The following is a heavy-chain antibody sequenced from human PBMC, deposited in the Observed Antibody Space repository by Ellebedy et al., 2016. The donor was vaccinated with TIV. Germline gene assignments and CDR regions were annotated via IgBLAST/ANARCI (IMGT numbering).Heavy chain of an antibody. Sequence: PGGSLRLSCAASGLTFSSHAMSWVRQAPGKGLEWVSSITGSGDNTYYADSVKGRFTISRHNSKNTLYLQMISLRAEDTAVYYCARDPVGVGPAFDVWGQGTVVTVSS. D-gene: IGHD4-23*01. V-gene: IGHV3-23*01. CDR2: ITGSGDNT. J-gene: IGHJ3*01. CDR3: ARDPVGVGPAFDV. CDR1: GLTFSSHA.